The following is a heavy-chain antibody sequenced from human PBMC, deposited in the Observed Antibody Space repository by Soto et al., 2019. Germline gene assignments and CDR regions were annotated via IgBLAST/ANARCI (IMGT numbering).Heavy chain of an antibody. D-gene: IGHD2-8*01. CDR1: GYTFTTYD. Sequence: QVQLVQSGAEVKKPGASVKVSCKASGYTFTTYDISWVRQAPGQGLEWMGRISTYNGNTNYPQSPXXRLTMTTDTSXITIYXXLRSLRSDDTAVYYCARDPYHVLMVNAPNLYGMDVWGQGTTVTVSS. J-gene: IGHJ6*02. CDR2: ISTYNGNT. CDR3: ARDPYHVLMVNAPNLYGMDV. V-gene: IGHV1-18*01.